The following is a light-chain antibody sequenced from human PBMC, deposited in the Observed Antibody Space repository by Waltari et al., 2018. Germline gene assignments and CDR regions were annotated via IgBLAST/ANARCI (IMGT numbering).Light chain of an antibody. V-gene: IGKV4-1*01. J-gene: IGKJ2*01. CDR1: QSVFYNSNNKHY. CDR3: QQYYTAPYT. CDR2: WAS. Sequence: DIVMTQSPYSLPVSLGEMATITCKSSQSVFYNSNNKHYLAWYQQKVGQPPKLLIYWASSRESGVPDRFSGSVSGTDFTLTISSLQTEDVAVYYCQQYYTAPYTFGQGTKLEIK.